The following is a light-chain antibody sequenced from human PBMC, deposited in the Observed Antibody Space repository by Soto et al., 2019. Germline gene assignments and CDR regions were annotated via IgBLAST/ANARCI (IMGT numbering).Light chain of an antibody. V-gene: IGKV1-5*01. Sequence: DIQMTQSPSTLSASVGDRVTSTCRASQSISSWLAWYQQKPGKAPKLRIYDASSLESGVPSRFSGSGSGTEFPLTISSLQPDDFATYYCQQYNSYSRLTFGGGTKVEIK. CDR2: DAS. CDR1: QSISSW. CDR3: QQYNSYSRLT. J-gene: IGKJ4*01.